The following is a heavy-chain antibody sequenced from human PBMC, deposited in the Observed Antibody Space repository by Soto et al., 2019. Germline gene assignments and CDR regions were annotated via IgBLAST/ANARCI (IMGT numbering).Heavy chain of an antibody. CDR1: GGSISGYY. V-gene: IGHV4-59*01. J-gene: IGHJ6*02. Sequence: PSETLSLTCTVSGGSISGYYWSWIRQPPGKGLEWIGNVYYSGGAKYNPSVKRRVSISVDTSKNQFSLNLSSVTAADTAVYYCTRDGDGRMTTNPYYYYGMDVWGPGITVTASS. CDR2: VYYSGGA. D-gene: IGHD2-21*02. CDR3: TRDGDGRMTTNPYYYYGMDV.